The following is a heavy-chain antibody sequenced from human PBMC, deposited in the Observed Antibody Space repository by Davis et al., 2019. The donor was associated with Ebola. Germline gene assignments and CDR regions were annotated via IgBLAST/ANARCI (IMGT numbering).Heavy chain of an antibody. Sequence: MPGGSLRLSCAASGFTFSNAWMNWVRQAPGKGLEWIGSIYYSGSTYYNPSLKSRVTISVDTSKNQFSLKLSSVTAADTAVYYCARLGWDGWGQGTLVTVSS. CDR2: IYYSGST. CDR1: GFTFSNAW. V-gene: IGHV4-39*01. CDR3: ARLGWDG. J-gene: IGHJ4*02. D-gene: IGHD1-26*01.